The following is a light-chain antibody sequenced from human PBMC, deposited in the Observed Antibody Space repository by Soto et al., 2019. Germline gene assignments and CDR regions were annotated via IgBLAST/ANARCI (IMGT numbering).Light chain of an antibody. CDR1: GSDVGGYNY. Sequence: QSVLTQPASVSGSSGQSITMSCTGTGSDVGGYNYVSWYQQHPGKAPKLMIYDVSNRPSGVSNRFSGSKSGNTASLTISGLQAEDEADYYCSSYTSSSTPYVFGTGT. V-gene: IGLV2-14*01. J-gene: IGLJ1*01. CDR2: DVS. CDR3: SSYTSSSTPYV.